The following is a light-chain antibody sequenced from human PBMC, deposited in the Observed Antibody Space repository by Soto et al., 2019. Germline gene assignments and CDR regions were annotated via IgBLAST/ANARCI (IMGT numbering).Light chain of an antibody. CDR3: SSWTSSTTQV. CDR1: RSDVGGYNF. CDR2: EVN. V-gene: IGLV2-14*01. Sequence: QSALTQPASVSGSPGQSITISCTGTRSDVGGYNFVSWYQQHPGKAPKLMMYEVNNRPSGVSNRFSGSKSGNTASLTISGLQAEDEADYYCSSWTSSTTQVLGGGTKLTVL. J-gene: IGLJ3*02.